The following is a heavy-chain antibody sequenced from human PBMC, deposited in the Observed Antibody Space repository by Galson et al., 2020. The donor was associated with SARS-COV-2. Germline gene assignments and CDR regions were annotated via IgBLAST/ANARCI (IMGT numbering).Heavy chain of an antibody. CDR2: ISAYNGNT. CDR3: AVNLDGGIAGYCQH. V-gene: IGHV1-18*01. CDR1: GYTFTSYG. Sequence: ASVKVSCKASGYTFTSYGISWVRQAPGQGLEWMGWISAYNGNTNYAQKLQGRVTMTTDTSTSTAYMELRSLRSDDTAVYYCAVNLDGGIAGYCQHWCQGCLVTVSA. D-gene: IGHD6-13*01. J-gene: IGHJ1*01.